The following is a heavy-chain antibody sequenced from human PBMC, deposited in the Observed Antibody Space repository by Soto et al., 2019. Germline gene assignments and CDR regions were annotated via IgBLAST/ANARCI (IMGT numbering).Heavy chain of an antibody. Sequence: SETLSLTCTVSGGSISSGGYYWSWIRQHPGKGLEWIGYIYYSGSTYYNPSLKSRVTISVDTSKNQFSLKLSSVTAADTAVYYCARDFANLTIREGFDIWGQGTMVTVSS. J-gene: IGHJ3*02. CDR2: IYYSGST. CDR1: GGSISSGGYY. D-gene: IGHD3-3*01. V-gene: IGHV4-31*03. CDR3: ARDFANLTIREGFDI.